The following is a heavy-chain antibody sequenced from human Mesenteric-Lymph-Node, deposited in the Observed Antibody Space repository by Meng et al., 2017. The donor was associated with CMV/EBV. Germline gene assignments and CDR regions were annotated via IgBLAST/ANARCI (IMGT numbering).Heavy chain of an antibody. CDR2: ISWNSGSI. Sequence: SLKISCAASGFSFDDYAMHWVRQVPGKGLEWVSGISWNSGSIGYADSVKGRFTISRDNAKNSLYLQMNSLRAEDTALYYCAKGEGVEWELLFYFDYWGQGTLVTVSS. CDR3: AKGEGVEWELLFYFDY. V-gene: IGHV3-9*01. D-gene: IGHD1-26*01. CDR1: GFSFDDYA. J-gene: IGHJ4*02.